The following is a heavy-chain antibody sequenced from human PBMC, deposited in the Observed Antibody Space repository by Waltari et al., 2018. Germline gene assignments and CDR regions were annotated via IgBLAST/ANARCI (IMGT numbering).Heavy chain of an antibody. Sequence: EVQLVESGGGLVQPGGSLRLSCAASGFTFNSYWMSWVRQAQGKGREWVANIKKDGSEKYDVDSVKGRFTISRDNAKNSLYLQMNSLRAEDTAVYSCARDSALCNRINCRGDAFDIWGQGTMVTVSS. CDR2: IKKDGSEK. V-gene: IGHV3-7*01. CDR1: GFTFNSYW. J-gene: IGHJ3*02. D-gene: IGHD1-1*01. CDR3: ARDSALCNRINCRGDAFDI.